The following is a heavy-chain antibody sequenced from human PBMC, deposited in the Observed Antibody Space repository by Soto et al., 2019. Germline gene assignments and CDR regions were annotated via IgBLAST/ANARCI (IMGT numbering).Heavy chain of an antibody. V-gene: IGHV1-18*01. CDR3: AREAGGHTAMAHGNFDY. D-gene: IGHD5-18*01. CDR1: GYTFTCYG. Sequence: ASVKASCKASGYTFTCYGISWVRQAPGQGLEWMGWISAYNGNTNYAQKFQGRVTITRDTSARTAYMELSSLRPEDTAAYYCAREAGGHTAMAHGNFDYWGQGTLVTVSS. J-gene: IGHJ4*02. CDR2: ISAYNGNT.